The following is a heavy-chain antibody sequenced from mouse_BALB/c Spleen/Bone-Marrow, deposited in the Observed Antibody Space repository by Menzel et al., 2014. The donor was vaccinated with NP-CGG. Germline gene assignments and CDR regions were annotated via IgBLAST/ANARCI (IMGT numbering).Heavy chain of an antibody. J-gene: IGHJ3*01. CDR3: ARFGNYEGFAY. V-gene: IGHV1-69*02. D-gene: IGHD2-1*01. CDR1: GYTFTSYW. Sequence: QVQLQQSGAELVKPGASVKMSCKASGYTFTSYWMHWVKQRPGQGLEWIGVIDPSDSYTSYNQKFKDKATLTVDKSSSTAYMQLSSPTSEDSAVYYCARFGNYEGFAYWGQGTLVTVSA. CDR2: IDPSDSYT.